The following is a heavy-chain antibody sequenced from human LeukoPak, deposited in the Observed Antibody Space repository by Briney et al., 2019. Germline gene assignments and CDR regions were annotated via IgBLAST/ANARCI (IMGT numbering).Heavy chain of an antibody. V-gene: IGHV3-23*01. D-gene: IGHD6-13*01. CDR1: GFTFSSYA. Sequence: PPGGSLRLSCAASGFTFSSYAMNWVRQAPGKGLEWVSVVSGSGTYYADSVKGRFTISRDNSKNTLYLQMNSLRAEDTAVYYCARLYSSQRLWTNLYWFDPWGQGTLVTVSS. CDR2: VSGSGT. J-gene: IGHJ5*02. CDR3: ARLYSSQRLWTNLYWFDP.